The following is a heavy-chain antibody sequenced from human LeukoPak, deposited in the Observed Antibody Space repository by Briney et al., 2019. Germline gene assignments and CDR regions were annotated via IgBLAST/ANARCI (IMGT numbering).Heavy chain of an antibody. CDR1: GFTFSNYA. J-gene: IGHJ4*02. D-gene: IGHD3-9*01. Sequence: GASLRLSCAASGFTFSNYAMSWVRQAPGKGLEWVSAITGGGSGIYYADSMKSRFTISRDNSKNTLYLQINGLRAEDTAVYYCAKWGDYDVLTGYYVSDYWGQGTLVTVSS. CDR3: AKWGDYDVLTGYYVSDY. V-gene: IGHV3-23*01. CDR2: ITGGGSGI.